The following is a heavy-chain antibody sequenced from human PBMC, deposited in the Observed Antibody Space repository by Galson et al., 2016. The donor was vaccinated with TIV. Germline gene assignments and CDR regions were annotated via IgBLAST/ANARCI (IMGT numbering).Heavy chain of an antibody. CDR1: GYTLSRYG. V-gene: IGHV1-18*01. CDR2: ISALNGNT. Sequence: SVKVSCKASGYTLSRYGLTWLRQAPGQGLEWVGWISALNGNTNYAPTFQGRVAMTTDMSTSTAYMELRSLRSDDTAVYFWARDYCGSGSIYYFGYWGRGTPVIVSS. J-gene: IGHJ4*02. CDR3: ARDYCGSGSIYYFGY. D-gene: IGHD3-10*01.